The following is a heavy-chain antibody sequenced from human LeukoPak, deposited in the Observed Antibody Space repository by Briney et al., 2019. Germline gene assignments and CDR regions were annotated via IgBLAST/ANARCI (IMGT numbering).Heavy chain of an antibody. D-gene: IGHD2-21*02. CDR3: AKGGGSLAYCGGDCYLEYFQH. CDR2: ISGSGGST. CDR1: GFTFSSYA. V-gene: IGHV3-23*01. Sequence: GGSLRLSCAASGFTFSSYAMSWVRQAPGKGLEWVSAISGSGGSTYYADSVKGRFTISRDNSKNTLYLQMNSLRAEDTAVYYCAKGGGSLAYCGGDCYLEYFQHWGQGTLVTVSS. J-gene: IGHJ1*01.